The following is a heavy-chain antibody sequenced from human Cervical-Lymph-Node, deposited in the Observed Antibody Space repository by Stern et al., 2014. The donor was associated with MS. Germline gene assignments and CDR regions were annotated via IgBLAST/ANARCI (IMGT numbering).Heavy chain of an antibody. J-gene: IGHJ4*02. CDR2: IRSRANGQTT. D-gene: IGHD3-10*01. CDR3: VSDGSGWRN. CDR1: GIIFSGTN. Sequence: EAQLEESGGGLVQPGGSLKLSCVASGIIFSGTNMHWVRQASGKGLEWIGRIRSRANGQTTVYTASVKGRFTISRDDSKNTAYLQMNSLKTEDTAVYYCVSDGSGWRNWGQGTLVTVSS. V-gene: IGHV3-73*01.